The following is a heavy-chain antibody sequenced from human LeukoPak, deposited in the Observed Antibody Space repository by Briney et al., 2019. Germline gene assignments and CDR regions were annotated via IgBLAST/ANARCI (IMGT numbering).Heavy chain of an antibody. D-gene: IGHD2-15*01. V-gene: IGHV1-58*02. CDR1: GFTFSSSA. CDR2: IVLGSGHT. J-gene: IGHJ5*02. CDR3: AADRRVYCTGGTCYLNWFDP. Sequence: SVKVSCKASGFTFSSSAMQWVRRARGQRLEWIGWIVLGSGHTNFAQKFQERVTITRDMSTSTAYMELSSLRSDDTAVYYCAADRRVYCTGGTCYLNWFDPWGQGTLVTVSS.